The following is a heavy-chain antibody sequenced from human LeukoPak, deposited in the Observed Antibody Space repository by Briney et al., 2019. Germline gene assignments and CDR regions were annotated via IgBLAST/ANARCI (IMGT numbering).Heavy chain of an antibody. CDR3: ARIPRSHSSGHSFDY. CDR2: INPSGGST. J-gene: IGHJ4*02. Sequence: ASVKVSCKASGYTFTSYYMHWVRQAPGQGLEWMGIINPSGGSTSYAQKFQGRVTMTRDTSTSTVYMELSSLRSEDTAVYYCARIPRSHSSGHSFDYWGQGTLVTVSS. D-gene: IGHD3-22*01. V-gene: IGHV1-46*01. CDR1: GYTFTSYY.